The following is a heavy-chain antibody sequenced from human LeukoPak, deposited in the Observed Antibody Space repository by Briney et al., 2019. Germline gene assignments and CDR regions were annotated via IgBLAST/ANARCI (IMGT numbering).Heavy chain of an antibody. CDR2: IYSGGST. J-gene: IGHJ3*02. CDR3: ARGLYSSGYYYDAFDI. D-gene: IGHD3-22*01. Sequence: GGSLRLSCAAPGFTVSNNYMSWVRQAPGKGLEWVSLIYSGGSTHYTDSVKGRFNISRDNSKNTLYLQMNGLRAEDTAVYYCARGLYSSGYYYDAFDIWGQGTMVTVSS. CDR1: GFTVSNNY. V-gene: IGHV3-66*01.